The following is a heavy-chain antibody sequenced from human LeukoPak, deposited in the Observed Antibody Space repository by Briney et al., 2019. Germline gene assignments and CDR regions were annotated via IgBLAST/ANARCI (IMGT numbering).Heavy chain of an antibody. Sequence: SETLSLTCTASGGSISSSSYYWGWIRQPPGKGLEWIGSIYYSGGTYYNPSLKSRVTISVDTSKNQFSLKLSSVTAADTAVYYCARGDFWSGYSWFDPWGQGTLVTVSP. CDR3: ARGDFWSGYSWFDP. V-gene: IGHV4-39*07. J-gene: IGHJ5*02. CDR1: GGSISSSSYY. CDR2: IYYSGGT. D-gene: IGHD3-3*01.